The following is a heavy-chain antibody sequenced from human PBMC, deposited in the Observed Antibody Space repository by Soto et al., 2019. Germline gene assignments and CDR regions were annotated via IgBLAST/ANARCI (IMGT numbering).Heavy chain of an antibody. D-gene: IGHD6-13*01. Sequence: EVQLVESGGGLVQPGGSLRLSCAASGFTFSRYSMNWVRQAPGKGLAWVSYISSSSSTIDYADSVKGRFTISRDNAKNSLYLQMNSLRAEDTAVYYCARHPERIAEIGWFDPWGQGTLVTVSS. J-gene: IGHJ5*02. CDR2: ISSSSSTI. V-gene: IGHV3-48*01. CDR1: GFTFSRYS. CDR3: ARHPERIAEIGWFDP.